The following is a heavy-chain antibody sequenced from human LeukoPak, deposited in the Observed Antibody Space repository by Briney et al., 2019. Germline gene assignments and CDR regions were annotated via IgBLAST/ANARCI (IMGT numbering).Heavy chain of an antibody. CDR2: ISGSGGST. D-gene: IGHD5-18*01. V-gene: IGHV3-23*01. J-gene: IGHJ4*02. CDR1: GFTFRSYA. Sequence: PGGSLRLSCAASGFTFRSYAMSWVGQAQGKGLEWVSAISGSGGSTYYADSVKGRFTISRDNSKNTLYLQMNSLKTEDTAVYYCGSGYSYGLDWGQGTLVTVSS. CDR3: GSGYSYGLD.